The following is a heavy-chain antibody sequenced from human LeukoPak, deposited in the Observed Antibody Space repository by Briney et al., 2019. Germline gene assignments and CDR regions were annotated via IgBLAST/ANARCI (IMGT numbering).Heavy chain of an antibody. J-gene: IGHJ4*02. V-gene: IGHV3-7*01. D-gene: IGHD3-22*01. CDR2: IKQDGSEK. CDR3: ARDGGYYDSSGYYSYYFDY. CDR1: GFTFSSYE. Sequence: GGSLRLSCAASGFTFSSYEMNWVRQAPGKGLEWVANIKQDGSEKYYVDSVKGRFTISRDNAKNSLYLQMNSLRAEDTAVYYCARDGGYYDSSGYYSYYFDYWGQGTLVTVSS.